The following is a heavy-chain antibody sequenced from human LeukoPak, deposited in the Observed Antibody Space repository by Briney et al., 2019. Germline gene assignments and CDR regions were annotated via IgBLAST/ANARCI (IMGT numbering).Heavy chain of an antibody. J-gene: IGHJ3*01. D-gene: IGHD2-15*01. CDR3: ARASVESGGAFDV. Sequence: PSETLSLTCTVSGDSATSDSWTWIRQAPGKGLEWIGYVYSGGSDGMPFYNPSLQSRISKSQDTSKNEFYLNLTSVTAADTAIYYCARASVESGGAFDVWGQGTLVTVSS. V-gene: IGHV4-59*02. CDR2: VYSGGSDGMP. CDR1: GDSATSDS.